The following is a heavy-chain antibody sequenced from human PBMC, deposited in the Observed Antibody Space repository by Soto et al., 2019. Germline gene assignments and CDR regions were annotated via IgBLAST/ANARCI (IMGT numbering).Heavy chain of an antibody. CDR1: GFTFSKYA. CDR2: ISGSGDRT. D-gene: IGHD1-26*01. V-gene: IGHV3-23*01. Sequence: EVQLLDSGGGLVQPGGSLGLSCAASGFTFSKYAMTWVRQAPGKGLEWVCSISGSGDRTYYGASVKGRFTISRDYSKTTVLMPMSSLTAGDAAVYYCMGDADLNPAWYFALWGRGTLVSVS. CDR3: MGDADLNPAWYFAL. J-gene: IGHJ2*01.